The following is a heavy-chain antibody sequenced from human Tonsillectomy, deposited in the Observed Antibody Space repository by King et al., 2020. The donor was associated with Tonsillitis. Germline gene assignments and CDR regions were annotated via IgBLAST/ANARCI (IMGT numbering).Heavy chain of an antibody. Sequence: VQLVESGGGLVQPGGSLRLSCTVSGFTFYNNWMSWVRQAPGKGPEWVANIDEDGSVRYYLDSVKDRFTISRDNSKNSLFLQMSTLRVEDTAIYYCATANYRSFDLWGRGTLVTVSS. CDR3: ATANYRSFDL. J-gene: IGHJ2*01. CDR2: IDEDGSVR. D-gene: IGHD1-7*01. CDR1: GFTFYNNW. V-gene: IGHV3-7*03.